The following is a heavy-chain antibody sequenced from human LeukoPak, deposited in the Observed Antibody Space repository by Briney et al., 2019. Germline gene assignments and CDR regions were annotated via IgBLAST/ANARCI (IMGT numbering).Heavy chain of an antibody. CDR3: AKIRSEVVAAATNY. D-gene: IGHD2-15*01. CDR2: ISGSGGRT. Sequence: GGSLRLSCAASGFTFSSYAMSWVRQAQGKGLEWVTAISGSGGRTYYADSVKGGFTISMYNSKDKLFLQMDSLRAEDTAVYYCAKIRSEVVAAATNYWGQGTLVSVSS. V-gene: IGHV3-23*01. CDR1: GFTFSSYA. J-gene: IGHJ4*02.